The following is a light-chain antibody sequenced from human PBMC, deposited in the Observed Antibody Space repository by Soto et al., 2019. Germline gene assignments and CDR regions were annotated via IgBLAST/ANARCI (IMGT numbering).Light chain of an antibody. Sequence: EIVLTQSPGTLSLSPGERATLSCRASQSVSSSYLAWYQQKPGQAPRLLFYGASSRATGIPDRFSGSGSGTDFTLTISRLEPEDFAVYFCQQYGSSPPMYTFGQGTKREIK. CDR2: GAS. CDR1: QSVSSSY. J-gene: IGKJ2*01. CDR3: QQYGSSPPMYT. V-gene: IGKV3-20*01.